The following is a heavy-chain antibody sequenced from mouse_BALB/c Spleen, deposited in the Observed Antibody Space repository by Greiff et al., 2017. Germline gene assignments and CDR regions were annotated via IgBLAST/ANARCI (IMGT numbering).Heavy chain of an antibody. Sequence: EVMLVESGGGLVQPGGSRKLSCAASGFTFSSFGMHWVRQAPEKGLEWVAYISSGSSTIYYADTVKGRFTISRDNPKNTLFLQMTSLRSEDTAMYYCARSEEDAMDYWGQGTSVTVSS. CDR1: GFTFSSFG. CDR3: ARSEEDAMDY. CDR2: ISSGSSTI. J-gene: IGHJ4*01. V-gene: IGHV5-17*02.